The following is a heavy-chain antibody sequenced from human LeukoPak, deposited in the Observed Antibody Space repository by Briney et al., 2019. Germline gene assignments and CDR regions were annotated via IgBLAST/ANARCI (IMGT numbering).Heavy chain of an antibody. CDR1: GYTFTSYG. CDR3: ARPNYGDYDPLDY. D-gene: IGHD4-17*01. CDR2: ISAYNGNT. Sequence: ASVKVSCKASGYTFTSYGISWVRQAPGQGLEWMGWISAYNGNTKYSQKFQGRVTITRDTSASTAYMELSSLRSEDTAVYYCARPNYGDYDPLDYWGQGTLVTVSS. V-gene: IGHV1-18*01. J-gene: IGHJ4*02.